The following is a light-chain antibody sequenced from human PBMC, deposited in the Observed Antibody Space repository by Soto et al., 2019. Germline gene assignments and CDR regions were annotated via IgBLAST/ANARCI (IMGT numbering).Light chain of an antibody. V-gene: IGKV1-39*01. CDR3: QQSYSTPA. Sequence: DIKMTQYPSSLSASVGGRVTITCRASQSISSYLNWYQQKPGKAPKLLIYAASSLQSGVPSRFSGSGSGTDFTLTISSLQPEDFATYYCQQSYSTPAFGQGTRLEI. CDR1: QSISSY. CDR2: AAS. J-gene: IGKJ5*01.